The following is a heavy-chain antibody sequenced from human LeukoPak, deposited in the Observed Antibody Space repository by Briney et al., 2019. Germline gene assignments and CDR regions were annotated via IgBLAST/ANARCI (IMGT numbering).Heavy chain of an antibody. D-gene: IGHD5-24*01. CDR3: ARVLDGYNLSPCDY. CDR1: GFTFSSYS. Sequence: GGSLRLTCAASGFTFSSYSMNWVRQAPGKGLEWLSSISSSNFYIYYADSIKGRFTISRDDAQNSLYLQMNSLRAEHTAVYFCARVLDGYNLSPCDYWGRRTLVTVSS. CDR2: ISSSNFYI. J-gene: IGHJ4*02. V-gene: IGHV3-21*01.